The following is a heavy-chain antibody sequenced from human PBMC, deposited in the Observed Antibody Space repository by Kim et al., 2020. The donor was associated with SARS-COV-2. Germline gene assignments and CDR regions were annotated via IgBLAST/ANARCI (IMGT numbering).Heavy chain of an antibody. J-gene: IGHJ2*01. CDR1: GFTFSSYG. Sequence: GGSLRLSCAASGFTFSSYGMHWVRQAPGKGLEWVAVISYDGSNKYYADSVKGRFTISRDNSKNTLYLQMNSLRAEDTAVYYCAKAPGLGWYFDLWGRGTLVTVSS. V-gene: IGHV3-30*18. D-gene: IGHD3-10*01. CDR3: AKAPGLGWYFDL. CDR2: ISYDGSNK.